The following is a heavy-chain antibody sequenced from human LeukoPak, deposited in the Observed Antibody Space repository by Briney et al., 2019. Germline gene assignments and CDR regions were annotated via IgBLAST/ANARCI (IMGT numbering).Heavy chain of an antibody. V-gene: IGHV1-18*01. D-gene: IGHD3-10*01. Sequence: ASVKVSCKVSGYTFTSYDINWVRLATGQGLEWMAWISPYNGNTNYAQRLQGRVTSTTDTSTTTAYMELRSLRSDDTAVYYCVRHYYGSGTYYHFDYWGQGTLVTVSS. CDR2: ISPYNGNT. CDR3: VRHYYGSGTYYHFDY. CDR1: GYTFTSYD. J-gene: IGHJ4*02.